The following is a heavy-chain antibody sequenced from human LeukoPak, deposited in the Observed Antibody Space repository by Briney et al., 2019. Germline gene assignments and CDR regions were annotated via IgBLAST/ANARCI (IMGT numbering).Heavy chain of an antibody. CDR3: ASGHAGYLSFNDVDY. Sequence: GGSLRLSCAASGFTASSNNMSGVRQAPGKVVGWGLVIYSGGSTCYGASLKGRFTISRDNSKNTLYLQMSSLKAEDTAVYYCASGHAGYLSFNDVDYWGQATMVTASS. D-gene: IGHD5-12*01. CDR1: GFTASSNN. J-gene: IGHJ4*02. V-gene: IGHV3-66*02. CDR2: IYSGGST.